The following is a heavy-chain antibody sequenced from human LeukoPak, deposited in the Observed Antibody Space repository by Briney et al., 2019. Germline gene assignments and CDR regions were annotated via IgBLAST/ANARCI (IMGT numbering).Heavy chain of an antibody. CDR1: GGSISSSSYY. CDR3: ARGAGRLRTDY. CDR2: FFYNGIT. V-gene: IGHV4-39*01. Sequence: PSETLSLTCAVSGGSISSSSYYWGWVRQPPGKGLEWIGSFFYNGITYYNPSLKSRVTISVDASNNQFFLKLRSVAAADTAVYYCARGAGRLRTDYWGQGALVTVSS. D-gene: IGHD1-14*01. J-gene: IGHJ4*02.